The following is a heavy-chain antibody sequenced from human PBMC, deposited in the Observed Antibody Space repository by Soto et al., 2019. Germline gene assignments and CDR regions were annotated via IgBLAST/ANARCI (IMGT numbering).Heavy chain of an antibody. V-gene: IGHV3-33*01. D-gene: IGHD3-22*01. Sequence: GGSLRLSCAASGFTFSSYGMHWVRQAPGKGLEWVAVIWYDGSNKYYADSVKGRFTISRDNSKNTLYLQMNSLRAEDTAVYYCARXGARTYYYDSSGYYPDYWGQGTLVTVSS. CDR1: GFTFSSYG. J-gene: IGHJ4*02. CDR2: IWYDGSNK. CDR3: ARXGARTYYYDSSGYYPDY.